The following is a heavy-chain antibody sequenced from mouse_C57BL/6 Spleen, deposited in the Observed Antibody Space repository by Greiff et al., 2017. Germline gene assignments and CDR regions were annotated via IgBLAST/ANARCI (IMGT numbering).Heavy chain of an antibody. J-gene: IGHJ3*01. CDR1: GYSFTGYS. CDR2: IYPYNGVS. Sequence: VQLQQSGPELVKPGASVKISCKASGYSFTGYSMHWVKQSHGHILDWIGYIYPYNGVSSYNQKFKGKATLTVDKSSSTAYMELRSLTSEDSAVYDCARERAAQATPAWFAYWGQGTLVTVSA. D-gene: IGHD3-2*02. CDR3: ARERAAQATPAWFAY. V-gene: IGHV1-31*01.